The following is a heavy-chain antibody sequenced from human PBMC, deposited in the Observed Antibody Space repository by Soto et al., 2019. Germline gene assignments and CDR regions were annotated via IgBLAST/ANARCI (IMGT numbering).Heavy chain of an antibody. D-gene: IGHD2-15*01. CDR1: GGSFSDYA. J-gene: IGHJ4*01. CDR3: ARDRAPRGWSYLDL. CDR2: IIPIFGTP. V-gene: IGHV1-69*01. Sequence: QVQLVQSGAEVKKPGSSVKISCKAFGGSFSDYAISWVRQAPGQGLEWMGGIIPIFGTPNYAQKFQDRVTFTAHESTNTAYMELSRLTSEDTAVYYCARDRAPRGWSYLDLWGNGTQVTVSS.